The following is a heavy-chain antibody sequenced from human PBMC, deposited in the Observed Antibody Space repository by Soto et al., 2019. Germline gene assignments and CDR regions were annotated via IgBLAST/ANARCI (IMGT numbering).Heavy chain of an antibody. Sequence: GGSLRLSCVASGFTFSSCAMSWVRQAPGKGLEWVSGISGSGESTYYAVSVKGRFTISRDNSRNTLYLQMNRLGDTAVYYCAKEKAGTPWGMDVWGQGTTVTVSS. D-gene: IGHD1-7*01. CDR2: ISGSGEST. J-gene: IGHJ6*02. V-gene: IGHV3-23*01. CDR3: AKEKAGTPWGMDV. CDR1: GFTFSSCA.